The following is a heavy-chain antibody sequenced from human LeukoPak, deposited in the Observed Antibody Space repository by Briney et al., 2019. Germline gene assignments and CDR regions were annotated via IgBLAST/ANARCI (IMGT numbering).Heavy chain of an antibody. CDR3: ARGFYYDSSGYYVI. J-gene: IGHJ3*02. CDR1: GFTFSSYS. V-gene: IGHV3-21*01. Sequence: GGSLRLSCAASGFTFSSYSMNWVRQAPGKGLEWVSSIRSSSSYIYYADSVKGRFTISRDNAKNSLYLQMNSLRAEDTAVCYCARGFYYDSSGYYVIWGQGTMVTVSS. D-gene: IGHD3-22*01. CDR2: IRSSSSYI.